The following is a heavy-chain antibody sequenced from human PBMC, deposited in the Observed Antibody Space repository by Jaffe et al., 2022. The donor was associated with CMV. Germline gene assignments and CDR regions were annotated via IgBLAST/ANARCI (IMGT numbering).Heavy chain of an antibody. J-gene: IGHJ6*02. Sequence: EVQLVESGGGLVQPGGSLRLSCAASGFTFSSYWMSWVRQAPGKGLEWVANIKQDGSEKYYVDSVKGRFTISRDNAKNSLYLQMNSLRAEDTAVYYCARVKAMYNWDRYYYYYGMDVWGQGTTVTVSS. CDR3: ARVKAMYNWDRYYYYYGMDV. CDR2: IKQDGSEK. V-gene: IGHV3-7*01. CDR1: GFTFSSYW. D-gene: IGHD1-20*01.